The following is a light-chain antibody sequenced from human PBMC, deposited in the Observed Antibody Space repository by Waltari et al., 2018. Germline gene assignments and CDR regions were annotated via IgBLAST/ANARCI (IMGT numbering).Light chain of an antibody. CDR3: ASWDDRLSGYV. V-gene: IGLV1-47*01. CDR2: KNY. Sequence: QSVLTQPPAASVTPGQRVTISCSGSRSNIGNNLVYLYQQFPGTAPKLLIYKNYERPSGVPDRFSGSRSGTSASLAISGLRSEDEADYYCASWDDRLSGYVFGPGTKVIVL. J-gene: IGLJ1*01. CDR1: RSNIGNNL.